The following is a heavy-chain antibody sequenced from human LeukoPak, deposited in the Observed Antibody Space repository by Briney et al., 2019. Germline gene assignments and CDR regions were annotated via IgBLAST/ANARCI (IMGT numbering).Heavy chain of an antibody. D-gene: IGHD6-25*01. CDR1: GGSISSRSYY. J-gene: IGHJ4*02. CDR3: ARGSGEFDY. CDR2: IYYSGST. Sequence: SETLSLTCTVSGGSISSRSYYWGWIRQPPGKGLEWIGSIYYSGSTYYNPSLKSRVTISVDTSKNQFSLKLSSVTAADTAVYYCARGSGEFDYWGQGTLVTVSS. V-gene: IGHV4-39*07.